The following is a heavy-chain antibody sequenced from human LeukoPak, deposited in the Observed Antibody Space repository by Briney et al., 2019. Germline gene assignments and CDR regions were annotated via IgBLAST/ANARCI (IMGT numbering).Heavy chain of an antibody. CDR3: VSGDYGNY. Sequence: PGGSLRLSCAASGFAFSSCWLHWVRQAPGKGLVWVSRVNSDGSSTNYADSVEGRFTVSRDNAKNTLFLQMNSLRVEDTALYYCVSGDYGNYWGQGTLVTVSS. CDR2: VNSDGSST. CDR1: GFAFSSCW. V-gene: IGHV3-74*01. D-gene: IGHD4-17*01. J-gene: IGHJ4*02.